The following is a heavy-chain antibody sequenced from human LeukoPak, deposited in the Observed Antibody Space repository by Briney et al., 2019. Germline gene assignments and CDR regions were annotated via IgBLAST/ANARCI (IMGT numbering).Heavy chain of an antibody. Sequence: ETLSLTCTVSGGSISSYYVSWVRQAPGKGLEWVSVIYSGGSTYYADSVEGRFTVSRDNSKSTLYLEMRSLRAEDTAVYYCARDLHPRLTGYFDYWGQGTLVTVSS. CDR2: IYSGGST. V-gene: IGHV3-53*01. CDR1: GGSISSYY. J-gene: IGHJ4*02. D-gene: IGHD3-16*01. CDR3: ARDLHPRLTGYFDY.